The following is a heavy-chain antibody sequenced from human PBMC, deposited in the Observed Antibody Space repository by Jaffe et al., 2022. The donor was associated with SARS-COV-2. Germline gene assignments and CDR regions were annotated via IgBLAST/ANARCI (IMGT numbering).Heavy chain of an antibody. CDR3: AREGSLEITFGGVIVQGGYFDY. J-gene: IGHJ4*02. Sequence: QVQLVESGGGVVQPGRSLRLSCAASGFTFSSYAMHWVRQAPGKGLEWVAVISYDGSNKYYADSVKGRFTISRDNSKNTLYLQMNSLRAEDTAVYYCAREGSLEITFGGVIVQGGYFDYWGQGTLVTVSS. V-gene: IGHV3-30*04. CDR1: GFTFSSYA. CDR2: ISYDGSNK. D-gene: IGHD3-16*02.